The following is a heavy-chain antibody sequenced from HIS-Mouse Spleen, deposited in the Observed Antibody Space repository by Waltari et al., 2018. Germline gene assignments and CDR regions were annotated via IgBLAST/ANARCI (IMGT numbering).Heavy chain of an antibody. D-gene: IGHD3-10*01. Sequence: QVQLVESGGGVVQPGRSLRLSCAASGFTFSSYGMHWVRQAPGKGLCLVAVIWYDGSNKYYADSVKGRFTISRDNSKNTLYLQMNSLRAEDTAVYYCASISLWGGPVDICGQGTMVTVSS. V-gene: IGHV3-33*01. CDR1: GFTFSSYG. J-gene: IGHJ3*02. CDR3: ASISLWGGPVDI. CDR2: IWYDGSNK.